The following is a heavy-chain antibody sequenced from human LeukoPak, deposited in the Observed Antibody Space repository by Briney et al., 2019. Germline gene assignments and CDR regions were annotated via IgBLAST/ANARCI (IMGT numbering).Heavy chain of an antibody. Sequence: SVKVSCKASGGTFSSYAISWVRQAPGQGLEWMGRIIPIFVTANYAQKVQGRATITTDESTCTASMELGSLRSEDTAVYYCAREAIVGARGAFDYWGQGTLVTVSS. D-gene: IGHD1-26*01. CDR2: IIPIFVTA. CDR1: GGTFSSYA. V-gene: IGHV1-69*05. J-gene: IGHJ4*02. CDR3: AREAIVGARGAFDY.